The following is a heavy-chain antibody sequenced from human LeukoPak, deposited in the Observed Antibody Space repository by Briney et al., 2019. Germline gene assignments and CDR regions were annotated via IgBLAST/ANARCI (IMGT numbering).Heavy chain of an antibody. V-gene: IGHV4-39*07. J-gene: IGHJ5*02. Sequence: SETLSLTCIVSGGSISSSNYYWGWVRQPPGKGLEWIGSIYYSGSTYYSPSLKSRVTISVDTSKNQFSLKLSSVTAADTAVYYCARQTYYYDSSGGPNWFDPWGQGTLVTVSS. CDR2: IYYSGST. D-gene: IGHD3-22*01. CDR3: ARQTYYYDSSGGPNWFDP. CDR1: GGSISSSNYY.